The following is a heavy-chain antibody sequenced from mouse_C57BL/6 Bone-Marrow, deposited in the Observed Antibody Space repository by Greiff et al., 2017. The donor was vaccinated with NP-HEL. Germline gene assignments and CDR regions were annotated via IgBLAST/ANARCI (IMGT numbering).Heavy chain of an antibody. CDR2: ISYDGSN. J-gene: IGHJ4*01. V-gene: IGHV3-6*01. D-gene: IGHD2-3*01. Sequence: ESGPGLVKPSQSLSLTCSVTGYSITSGYYWNWIRQFPGNKLEWMGYISYDGSNNYNPSLKNRISITRDTSKNQFFLKLNSVTTEDTATYYCASVGYYLYYYAMDYWGQGTSVTVSS. CDR1: GYSITSGYY. CDR3: ASVGYYLYYYAMDY.